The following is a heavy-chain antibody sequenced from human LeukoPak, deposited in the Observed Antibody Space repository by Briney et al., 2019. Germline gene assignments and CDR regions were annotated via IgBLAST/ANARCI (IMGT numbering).Heavy chain of an antibody. V-gene: IGHV4-34*01. CDR2: INHSGST. J-gene: IGHJ5*02. CDR3: AREESTYYDFWSGYAVGWFDP. CDR1: GGSFSGYY. Sequence: SETLSLTCAVYGGSFSGYYWSWIRQPPGKGLEWIGEINHSGSTNYNPSLKSRVTISVDTSKNQFSLKLSSVTAADTAVYYCAREESTYYDFWSGYAVGWFDPWGQGTLVTVSS. D-gene: IGHD3-3*01.